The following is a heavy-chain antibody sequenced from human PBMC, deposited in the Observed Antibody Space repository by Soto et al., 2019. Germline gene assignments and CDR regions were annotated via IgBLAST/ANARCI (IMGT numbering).Heavy chain of an antibody. CDR2: ISYDGSNK. V-gene: IGHV3-30*03. J-gene: IGHJ4*02. CDR1: GFTFSSYG. D-gene: IGHD4-17*01. CDR3: ARDSSVYGNSFDY. Sequence: GGSLRLSCAASGFTFSSYGMHWVRQAPGKGLEWVAVISYDGSNKYYADSVKGRFTISRDNSKNTLCLQMNSLRAEDTAVYYCARDSSVYGNSFDYWGLGTLVTVSS.